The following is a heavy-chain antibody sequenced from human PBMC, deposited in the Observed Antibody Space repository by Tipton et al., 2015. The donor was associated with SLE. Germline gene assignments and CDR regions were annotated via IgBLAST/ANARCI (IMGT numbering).Heavy chain of an antibody. CDR3: ARGGGGGLYFDD. D-gene: IGHD4-23*01. CDR1: GFTLSSFG. V-gene: IGHV3-NL1*01. Sequence: GSLRLSCAASGFTLSSFGMLWVRQAPGKGLEWVSTIYGVGRTYYSDSVKGRFIISRDDSRNTLFLQMSSLRAEDSAIYYCARGGGGGLYFDDWGQVDLVAVSS. J-gene: IGHJ4*02. CDR2: IYGVGRT.